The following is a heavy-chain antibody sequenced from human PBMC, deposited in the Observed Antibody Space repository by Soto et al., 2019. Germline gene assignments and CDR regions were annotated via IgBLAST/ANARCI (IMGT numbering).Heavy chain of an antibody. CDR1: GASLSSGGYY. CDR3: ARDRYGDYYAY. J-gene: IGHJ4*02. Sequence: QVQLLESGPGLVKPSQTLSLSCIVSGASLSSGGYYWNWIRQHPGKGLEWIGYIYFDGMTYYNPSLESRVTMSIDASKNQFSLHLSSGTAADTAVYYCARDRYGDYYAYWGQGILVTVSS. CDR2: IYFDGMT. V-gene: IGHV4-31*03. D-gene: IGHD3-22*01.